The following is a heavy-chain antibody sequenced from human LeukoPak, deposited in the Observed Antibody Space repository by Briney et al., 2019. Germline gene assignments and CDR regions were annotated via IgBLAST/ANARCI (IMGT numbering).Heavy chain of an antibody. CDR2: VYYSGST. CDR1: VGSTGSPKYY. CDR3: ARSMAALAKGGFYYFDN. V-gene: IGHV4-31*03. Sequence: SETLSLTCTVSVGSTGSPKYYGSWIRQRPGKGLEWIGYVYYSGSTYYNPSLKSRATVSVETSNDQFSLNLYSMTAADTAVYYCARSMAALAKGGFYYFDNWSQGTLVTVS. J-gene: IGHJ4*02. D-gene: IGHD6-6*01.